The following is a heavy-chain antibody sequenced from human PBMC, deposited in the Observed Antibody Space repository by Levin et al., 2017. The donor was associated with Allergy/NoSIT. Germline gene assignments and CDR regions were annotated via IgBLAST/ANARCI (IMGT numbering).Heavy chain of an antibody. D-gene: IGHD3-10*01. CDR3: AFGPDY. V-gene: IGHV3-30*03. CDR1: GFTFSSYG. CDR2: ISYDGSNK. J-gene: IGHJ4*02. Sequence: GESLKISCAASGFTFSSYGMHWVRQAPGKGLEWVAVISYDGSNKYYADSVKGRFTISRDNSKNTLYLEMNSLRPEDTAVYYCAFGPDYWGQGTLVTVSS.